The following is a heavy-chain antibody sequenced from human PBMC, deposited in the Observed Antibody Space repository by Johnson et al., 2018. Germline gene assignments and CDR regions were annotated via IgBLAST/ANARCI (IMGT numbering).Heavy chain of an antibody. Sequence: QVQLVQSGGGVVQPGRSLRLSCAASGFTFSSYAMHWVRQAPGKGLEWVAVISYDGSNKYYADSVKGRFTISRDNSKNTLYLQMNSLRAEDTAVYYWARDHVSRVAFDIWGQGTMVTVSS. CDR1: GFTFSSYA. J-gene: IGHJ3*02. CDR2: ISYDGSNK. V-gene: IGHV3-30-3*01. CDR3: ARDHVSRVAFDI.